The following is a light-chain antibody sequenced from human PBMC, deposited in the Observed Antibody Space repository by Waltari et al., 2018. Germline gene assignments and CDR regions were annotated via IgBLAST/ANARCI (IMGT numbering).Light chain of an antibody. CDR2: GKN. CDR1: GLRSYN. CDR3: NSRDSSGNHLV. V-gene: IGLV3-19*01. J-gene: IGLJ2*01. Sequence: SSELTQDPAVSVALGQTVRSTCKGAGLRSYNQSGYRQKPGQAPVLVIYGKNNRPSGIPDRFSGSSSGNTASLTITGAQAEDEADYYCNSRDSSGNHLVFGGGTKLTVL.